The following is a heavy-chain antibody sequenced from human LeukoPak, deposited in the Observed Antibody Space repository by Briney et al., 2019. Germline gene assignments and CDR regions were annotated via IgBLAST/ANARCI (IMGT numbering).Heavy chain of an antibody. D-gene: IGHD3-22*01. J-gene: IGHJ4*02. CDR3: ARGLNYYDSSGYLFDY. V-gene: IGHV1-46*01. CDR1: GHTFTSYY. Sequence: ASVKVSCKASGHTFTSYYMHWVRQPPGQGLEWMGIINPSGGSTSYAQKFQGRVTMTRDTSTSTVYMELSSLRSEDTAVYYCARGLNYYDSSGYLFDYWGQGTLVTVSS. CDR2: INPSGGST.